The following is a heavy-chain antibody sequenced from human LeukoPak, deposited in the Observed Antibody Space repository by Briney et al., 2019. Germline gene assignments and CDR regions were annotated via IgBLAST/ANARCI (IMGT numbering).Heavy chain of an antibody. V-gene: IGHV4-39*01. CDR1: GGSISSSSYY. Sequence: NPSETLSLTCTVSGGSISSSSYYWGWIRQPPGKGLEWIGSIYYSGSTYYNPSLKSRVTISVDTSKNQFSLKLSSVTAADTAVYYCASIDVEMATTLDYWGQGTLVTVSS. D-gene: IGHD5-24*01. CDR2: IYYSGST. J-gene: IGHJ4*02. CDR3: ASIDVEMATTLDY.